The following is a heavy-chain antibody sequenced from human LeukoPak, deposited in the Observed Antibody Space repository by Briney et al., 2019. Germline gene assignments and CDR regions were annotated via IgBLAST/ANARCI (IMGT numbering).Heavy chain of an antibody. CDR1: GFTFSGST. J-gene: IGHJ6*02. Sequence: GGSLRLSCAASGFTFSGSTMHWVRRASGKGLEWVGRIRSKANNYATAYATSVKGRFTLSRDDSKNTAYLQMNSLKTEDTAVYYCIRGAASGSYYGFDVWGQGATVTVSS. V-gene: IGHV3-73*01. D-gene: IGHD1-26*01. CDR3: IRGAASGSYYGFDV. CDR2: IRSKANNYAT.